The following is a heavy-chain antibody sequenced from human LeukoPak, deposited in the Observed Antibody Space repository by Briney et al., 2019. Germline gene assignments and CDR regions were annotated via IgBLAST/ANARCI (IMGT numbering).Heavy chain of an antibody. CDR2: IQYDGSDK. Sequence: GGSLRLSCAASGLTFSNYGMHWVRQAPGKGLEWVTFIQYDGSDKKYVHSVKGRFTISRDNSKNTVYLQMNSLSAEDTAVYYCARDMSSSGWYDHGGMDVWGQGTTVTVSS. V-gene: IGHV3-30*02. CDR1: GLTFSNYG. CDR3: ARDMSSSGWYDHGGMDV. D-gene: IGHD6-19*01. J-gene: IGHJ6*02.